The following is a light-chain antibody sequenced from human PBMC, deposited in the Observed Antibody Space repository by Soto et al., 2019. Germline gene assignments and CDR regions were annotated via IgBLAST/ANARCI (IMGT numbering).Light chain of an antibody. CDR2: GAS. Sequence: IVLTQSPGTLSLSPGERATLSCRASQSVSSSYLAWYQQKPGQAPSLLIYGASSRATGIPDRFSGSGSGTEFTLTISRMEHEDLAVYYCNRYGSSPMYNFGQGTKLEIK. CDR3: NRYGSSPMYN. J-gene: IGKJ2*01. CDR1: QSVSSSY. V-gene: IGKV3-20*01.